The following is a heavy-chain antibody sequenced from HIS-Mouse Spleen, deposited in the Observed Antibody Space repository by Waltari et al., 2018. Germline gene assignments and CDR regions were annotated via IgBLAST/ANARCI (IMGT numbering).Heavy chain of an antibody. D-gene: IGHD6-19*01. CDR1: GFTFSSYA. CDR3: ARRAVAGLFDY. V-gene: IGHV3-30-3*01. Sequence: QVQLVESGGGVVQPGRSLRLSCAASGFTFSSYAMHWVRQAPGKGLEWVAVISYDGSNNYYAESVKGRFTISRDNSKNTLYLQMNSLRAEDTAVYYCARRAVAGLFDYWGQGTLVTVSS. CDR2: ISYDGSNN. J-gene: IGHJ4*02.